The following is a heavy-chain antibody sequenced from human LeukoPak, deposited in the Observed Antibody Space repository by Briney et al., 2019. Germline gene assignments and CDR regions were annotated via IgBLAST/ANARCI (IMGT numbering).Heavy chain of an antibody. CDR1: GVSFDDYY. CDR2: INHSGYT. V-gene: IGHV4-34*01. CDR3: TRMTTGHDY. D-gene: IGHD4-17*01. J-gene: IGHJ4*02. Sequence: PSETLSPTCAVSGVSFDDYYWSWVRQTPGKGLEWIGEINHSGYTNDSPSLKSRVTLSIDTSRKQFSLNLRSVTVADAGIYYCTRMTTGHDYWGQGTLVTASS.